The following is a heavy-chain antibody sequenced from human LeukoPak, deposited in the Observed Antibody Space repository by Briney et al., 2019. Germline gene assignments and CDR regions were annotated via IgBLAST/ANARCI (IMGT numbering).Heavy chain of an antibody. CDR1: GGSISSYY. V-gene: IGHV4-59*08. Sequence: SETLSLTCTVSGGSISSYYWSWIRQPPGKGLEWIGYIYYSGSTNYNPSLKSRVTISVDTSKNQFSLKLSSVTAADTAVYYCARQWQSSGSYLYWGQGTLVTVSS. CDR2: IYYSGST. D-gene: IGHD1-26*01. J-gene: IGHJ4*02. CDR3: ARQWQSSGSYLY.